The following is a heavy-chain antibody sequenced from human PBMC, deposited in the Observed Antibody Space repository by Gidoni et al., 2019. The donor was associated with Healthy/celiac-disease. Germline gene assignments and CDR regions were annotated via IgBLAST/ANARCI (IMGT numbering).Heavy chain of an antibody. V-gene: IGHV1-69*02. J-gene: IGHJ4*02. D-gene: IGHD1-26*01. Sequence: QVQLVPSGAEVKKPGSSVKVSCQASGGTFSSYTISWVRQAPGQGLEWMGRILPILGIANYAQKCQGRVTITADKSTSTAYMELSSLRSEDTAVYYWARGRGPNYFDYGGQGTLVTVSS. CDR2: ILPILGIA. CDR1: GGTFSSYT. CDR3: ARGRGPNYFDY.